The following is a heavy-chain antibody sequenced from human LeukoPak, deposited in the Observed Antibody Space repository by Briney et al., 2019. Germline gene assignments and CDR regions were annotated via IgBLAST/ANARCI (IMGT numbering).Heavy chain of an antibody. CDR2: ISGSGGST. Sequence: GGSLRLSCTASGFTFSNYAMSWVRQAPGKGLEWVSAISGSGGSTFNADSVRGRFTISRDNSKNTLYLQMNSLRAEDTAVYYCAKDVFELYDIYDHWGQGTLVTVSS. V-gene: IGHV3-23*01. CDR3: AKDVFELYDIYDH. CDR1: GFTFSNYA. D-gene: IGHD3-9*01. J-gene: IGHJ4*02.